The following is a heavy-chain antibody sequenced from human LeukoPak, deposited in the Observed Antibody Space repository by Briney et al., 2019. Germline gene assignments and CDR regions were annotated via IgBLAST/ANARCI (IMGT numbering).Heavy chain of an antibody. J-gene: IGHJ6*02. Sequence: GGSLRLSCAASGFTFSSYGMHWVRQAPGKGLEWVAVIWYDGSNKYYADSVKGRFTISRDNSKNTLYLQMNSLIAEDTAVYYGAIDFSAHIAAANYGMDVRGQGTTVTVSS. CDR1: GFTFSSYG. V-gene: IGHV3-33*01. CDR2: IWYDGSNK. CDR3: AIDFSAHIAAANYGMDV. D-gene: IGHD6-13*01.